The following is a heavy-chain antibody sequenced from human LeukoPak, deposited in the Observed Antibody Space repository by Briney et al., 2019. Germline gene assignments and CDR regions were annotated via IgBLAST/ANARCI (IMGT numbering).Heavy chain of an antibody. CDR3: ARLIGPGFDATIFGFAQGWFDP. D-gene: IGHD3-3*01. CDR1: GGTFSSYA. V-gene: IGHV1-69*05. Sequence: SVKVSCKASGGTFSSYAISWVRQAPGQGLEWMGGIIPIFRTANYAQKFQGRVTITTDESTSTAYMELSSLRSEDTAVYYCARLIGPGFDATIFGFAQGWFDPWGQGTLVTVSS. CDR2: IIPIFRTA. J-gene: IGHJ5*02.